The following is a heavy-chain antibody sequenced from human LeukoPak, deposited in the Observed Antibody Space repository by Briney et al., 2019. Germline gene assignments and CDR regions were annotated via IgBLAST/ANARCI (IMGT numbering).Heavy chain of an antibody. D-gene: IGHD1-26*01. CDR1: GFTFSSYS. Sequence: PGGSLRLSCAASGFTFSSYSMNWVRQAPGKGLEWVSSISSSSSYIYYADSVKGRFTISRDNAKNSLYLQMNSLRAEDTAVYYCARGSGSYLTYYFDYWGQGTLVTVSS. J-gene: IGHJ4*02. CDR2: ISSSSSYI. CDR3: ARGSGSYLTYYFDY. V-gene: IGHV3-21*01.